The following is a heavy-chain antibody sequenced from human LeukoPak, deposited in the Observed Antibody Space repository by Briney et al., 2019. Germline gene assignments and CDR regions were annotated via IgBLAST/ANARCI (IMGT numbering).Heavy chain of an antibody. CDR3: ARARYGSSLGV. CDR2: INPSGGST. V-gene: IGHV1-46*01. Sequence: ASVKVSCKASGYTFTSYYIHWVRQAPGQGLEWMGIINPSGGSTSYAQRFQGRVTMTRNTSISTAYMELSSLRSEDTAVYYCARARYGSSLGVWGQGTTVTVSS. J-gene: IGHJ6*02. D-gene: IGHD6-13*01. CDR1: GYTFTSYY.